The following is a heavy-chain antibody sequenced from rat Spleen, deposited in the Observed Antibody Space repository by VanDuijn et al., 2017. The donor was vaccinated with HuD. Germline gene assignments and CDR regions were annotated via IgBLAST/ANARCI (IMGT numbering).Heavy chain of an antibody. CDR3: ARDGGMYPYGVMDA. D-gene: IGHD1-7*01. CDR2: IWSGGST. J-gene: IGHJ4*01. Sequence: QVQLKESGPGLVQPSQTLYLTCTVSGFSLTSNSVSWVRQPPGKGLEWMGAIWSGGSTDYNSALTSRLSLSRDTSKNQVFLKMNSLQSEDTTTYYCARDGGMYPYGVMDAWGQGASVTVSS. V-gene: IGHV2-15*01. CDR1: GFSLTSNS.